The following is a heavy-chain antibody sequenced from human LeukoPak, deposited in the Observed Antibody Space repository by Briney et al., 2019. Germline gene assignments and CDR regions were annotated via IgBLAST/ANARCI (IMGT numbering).Heavy chain of an antibody. Sequence: GASVKVSCKASGYTFTGYYMHWVRQAPGQGLEWMGIINPSGGSTSYAQKFQGRVTMTRDMSTSTVYMELSSLRSEDTAVYYCARDRPSGSYDTLFDYWGQGTLVTVSS. V-gene: IGHV1-46*01. CDR1: GYTFTGYY. D-gene: IGHD1-26*01. CDR3: ARDRPSGSYDTLFDY. CDR2: INPSGGST. J-gene: IGHJ4*02.